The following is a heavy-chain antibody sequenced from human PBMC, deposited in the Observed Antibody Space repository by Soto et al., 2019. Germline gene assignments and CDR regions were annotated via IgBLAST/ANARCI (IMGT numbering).Heavy chain of an antibody. V-gene: IGHV1-69*01. Sequence: QVQLVQSGAEVKKPGSSVRVSCKASGDTFNTFAISWVRQAPGQGLEWMGGIIPIFGTPDYAQHFPGRVTISADESTNTAYLELSSLISEDTAVYYWARSPGITGTRASQYAMDVWGQGTTVTVSS. CDR1: GDTFNTFA. CDR3: ARSPGITGTRASQYAMDV. J-gene: IGHJ6*02. D-gene: IGHD1-20*01. CDR2: IIPIFGTP.